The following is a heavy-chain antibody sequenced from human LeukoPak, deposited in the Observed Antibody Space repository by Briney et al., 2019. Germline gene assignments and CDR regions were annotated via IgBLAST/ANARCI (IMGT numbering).Heavy chain of an antibody. J-gene: IGHJ3*02. D-gene: IGHD5-24*01. Sequence: SETLSLTCTVSGGSISSSSYYWGWIRQPPGKGLEWIGSIYYSGSTYYNPSLKSRVTISVDTSKNQFSLKLSSVTAADTAVYYCARGRKIKRAFDIWGQGTMVTVSS. CDR2: IYYSGST. CDR3: ARGRKIKRAFDI. CDR1: GGSISSSSYY. V-gene: IGHV4-39*01.